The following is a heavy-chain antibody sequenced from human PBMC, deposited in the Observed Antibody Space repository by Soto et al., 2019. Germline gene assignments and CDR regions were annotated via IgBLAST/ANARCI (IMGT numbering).Heavy chain of an antibody. CDR2: ISAGGGNT. J-gene: IGHJ5*02. CDR1: GFTFSSYA. V-gene: IGHV3-23*01. CDR3: AQTTPSIHCFDP. D-gene: IGHD1-1*01. Sequence: EVQLLESGGGLVQPGGSLRLSCAASGFTFSSYAMSWVRQAPGKGLEWVSAISAGGGNTYYRDSVKGRFTISRDNSKNTLDLQMNSLRAEDTAVYFCAQTTPSIHCFDPWRQGPLVTVSS.